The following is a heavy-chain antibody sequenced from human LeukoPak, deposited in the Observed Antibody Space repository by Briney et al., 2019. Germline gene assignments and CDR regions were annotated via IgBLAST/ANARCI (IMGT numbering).Heavy chain of an antibody. D-gene: IGHD1-1*01. V-gene: IGHV4-31*03. CDR1: GGSINVGGCF. J-gene: IGHJ3*01. Sequence: SETLSLTCTVSGGSINVGGCFWSWIRQHPGKGLESIGYIYYTGTTYYTPSLKSRLTISLDTSKNQFSLKLNSVTAADTAVYYCARLRWNEVVALDLWGQGTMVTVSS. CDR3: ARLRWNEVVALDL. CDR2: IYYTGTT.